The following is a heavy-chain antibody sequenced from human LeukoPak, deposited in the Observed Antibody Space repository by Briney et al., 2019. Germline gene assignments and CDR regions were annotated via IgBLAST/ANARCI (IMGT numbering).Heavy chain of an antibody. CDR1: GGTFSSYA. CDR3: AKTSGTRLDP. CDR2: INPNSGGT. J-gene: IGHJ5*02. V-gene: IGHV1-2*02. Sequence: GSSVKVSCKASGGTFSSYAISWVRQAPGQGLEWMGWINPNSGGTNYAQKFQGRVTMTRDTSISTAYMELSRLRSDDTAVYYCAKTSGTRLDPWGQGTLVTVSS. D-gene: IGHD1-1*01.